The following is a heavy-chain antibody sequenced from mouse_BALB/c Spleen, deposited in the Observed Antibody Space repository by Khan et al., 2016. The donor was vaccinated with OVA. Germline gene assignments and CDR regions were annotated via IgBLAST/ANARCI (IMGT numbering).Heavy chain of an antibody. D-gene: IGHD2-3*01. CDR3: ASFYDPYYAIDY. V-gene: IGHV2-9*02. J-gene: IGHJ4*01. Sequence: QVQLKESGPGLVAPSQSLSITCTVSGFSLTSYGVHWVRQPPGKGLEWLGVIWAGGSTNYNSALVSRLSISKDNSKSQVFLKMNSLQTDDTAMYYCASFYDPYYAIDYWGQGTSVTVSS. CDR2: IWAGGST. CDR1: GFSLTSYG.